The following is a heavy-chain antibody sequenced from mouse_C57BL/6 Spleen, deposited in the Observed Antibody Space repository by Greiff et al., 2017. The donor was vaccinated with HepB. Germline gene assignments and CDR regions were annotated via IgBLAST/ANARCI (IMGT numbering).Heavy chain of an antibody. J-gene: IGHJ2*01. Sequence: VQLQQSGPGLVQPSQSLSITCTVSGFSLTSYGVHWVRQSPGKGLEWLGVIWSGGSTDYNAAFITRLSISKENSKSQVFFKMSRLQADDTAIYYCARNSGTVVSFDDWGQGTTLTVSS. V-gene: IGHV2-2*01. CDR1: GFSLTSYG. D-gene: IGHD1-1*01. CDR3: ARNSGTVVSFDD. CDR2: IWSGGST.